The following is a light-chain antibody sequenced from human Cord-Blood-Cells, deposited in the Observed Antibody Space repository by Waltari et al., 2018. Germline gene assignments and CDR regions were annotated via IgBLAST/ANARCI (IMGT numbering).Light chain of an antibody. CDR1: QSISSY. V-gene: IGKV1-39*01. J-gene: IGKJ4*01. CDR3: QQSYSTPLT. CDR2: AAF. Sequence: DIQMTQSPSSLSASVGDRVTITCRASQSISSYLNWYQQKPGKAPKLVIYAAFSLQSGVPARFSGSGSGTDFTLTISSLQPEDFATYYFQQSYSTPLTFGGGTKVEIK.